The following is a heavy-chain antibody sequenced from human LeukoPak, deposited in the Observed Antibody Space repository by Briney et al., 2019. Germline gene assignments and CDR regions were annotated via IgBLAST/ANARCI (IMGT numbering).Heavy chain of an antibody. CDR2: ISAYNGNT. D-gene: IGHD6-13*01. J-gene: IGHJ6*03. Sequence: GASVKVSCKASGYTFTGYYMHWVRQAPGQGLEWMGWISAYNGNTNYAQKLQGRVTMTTDTSTSTAYMELRSLRSDDTAVYYCARSPTRTDIAAAGYYYYYYMDVWGKGTTVTVSS. CDR1: GYTFTGYY. V-gene: IGHV1-18*04. CDR3: ARSPTRTDIAAAGYYYYYYMDV.